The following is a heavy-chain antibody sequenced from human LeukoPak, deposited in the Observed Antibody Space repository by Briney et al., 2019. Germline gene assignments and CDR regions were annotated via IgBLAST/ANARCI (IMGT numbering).Heavy chain of an antibody. D-gene: IGHD6-19*01. CDR2: IIPIFGTA. Sequence: SVKVSCKASGGTFSSYAISWVRQAPGQGLEWMGGIIPIFGTANYAQKFQGRVTITADESTSTAYMELSSLRSEDTAVYYCARDGAWGSGWYGGLYNWFDPWGQGTLVTVSS. CDR3: ARDGAWGSGWYGGLYNWFDP. CDR1: GGTFSSYA. V-gene: IGHV1-69*13. J-gene: IGHJ5*02.